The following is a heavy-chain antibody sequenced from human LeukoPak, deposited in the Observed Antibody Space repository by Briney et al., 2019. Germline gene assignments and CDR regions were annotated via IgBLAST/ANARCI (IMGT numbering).Heavy chain of an antibody. CDR2: IYPGESDT. CDR3: ARYRRSDVNCYVSLANYGMDV. V-gene: IGHV5-51*01. D-gene: IGHD2-15*01. CDR1: GYSFTNYW. Sequence: GDSLKISCKGSGYSFTNYWIGWVRRMPGKGLEWMGTIYPGESDTRYSPSFRGQVTISADKSINTAYLQWSSLKASDTAMYYCARYRRSDVNCYVSLANYGMDVWGQGTTVTVSS. J-gene: IGHJ6*02.